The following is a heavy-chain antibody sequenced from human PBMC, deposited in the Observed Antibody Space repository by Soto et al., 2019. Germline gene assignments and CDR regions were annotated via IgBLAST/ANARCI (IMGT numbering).Heavy chain of an antibody. Sequence: HGGSLRLSCAASRLTFSRYAMSWVRQAPGKGLEWVSAMSGSGGSTYYADTVNGQCTISRDNHKNTLYLQMNSLRAEDTAVYYCASVPHPGANLIFGVVMPPPSFDYWGQGTLVTVSS. CDR1: RLTFSRYA. D-gene: IGHD3-3*02. V-gene: IGHV3-23*01. J-gene: IGHJ4*02. CDR3: ASVPHPGANLIFGVVMPPPSFDY. CDR2: MSGSGGST.